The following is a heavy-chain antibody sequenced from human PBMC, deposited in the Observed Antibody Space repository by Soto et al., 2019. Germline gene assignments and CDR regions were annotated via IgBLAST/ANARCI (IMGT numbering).Heavy chain of an antibody. D-gene: IGHD5-18*01. CDR2: IIPIFGTA. V-gene: IGHV1-69*13. CDR1: GGTFSSYA. CDR3: ARLTTPPAGYSYGGPFDY. Sequence: SVKVSCKASGGTFSSYAISWVRQAPGQGLEWMGGIIPIFGTANYAQKFQGRVTITADGSTSTAYMELSSLRSEDTAVYYCARLTTPPAGYSYGGPFDYWGQGTLVTVSS. J-gene: IGHJ4*02.